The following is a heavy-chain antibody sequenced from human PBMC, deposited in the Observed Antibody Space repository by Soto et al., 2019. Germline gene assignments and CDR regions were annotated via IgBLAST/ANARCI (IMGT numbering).Heavy chain of an antibody. Sequence: QVKLVQSGAEVRTPGASVKVSCKASGYTFTSYDINWVRQATGQGPEWMGWMNPDSGNTGYVQKFQGRVTMTRNTAISTAYMELSSLRSEDTAVYYCERSVGGSNVNFDYWGQGTLVTVSS. V-gene: IGHV1-8*01. CDR1: GYTFTSYD. CDR3: ERSVGGSNVNFDY. CDR2: MNPDSGNT. J-gene: IGHJ4*02. D-gene: IGHD3-10*01.